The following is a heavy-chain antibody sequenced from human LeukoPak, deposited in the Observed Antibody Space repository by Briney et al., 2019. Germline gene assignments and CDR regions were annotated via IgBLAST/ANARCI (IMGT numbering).Heavy chain of an antibody. J-gene: IGHJ4*02. CDR1: GFTFSSYG. D-gene: IGHD6-19*01. Sequence: GGTLRLSCAASGFTFSSYGMSWVRQAPGKGLEWVSAISGSGGSTYYADSVKGRFTISRDNSKNTLYLQMNSLRAEDTAVYYCAKDNAYSSGWLYYFDYWGQGTLVTVSS. CDR2: ISGSGGST. V-gene: IGHV3-23*01. CDR3: AKDNAYSSGWLYYFDY.